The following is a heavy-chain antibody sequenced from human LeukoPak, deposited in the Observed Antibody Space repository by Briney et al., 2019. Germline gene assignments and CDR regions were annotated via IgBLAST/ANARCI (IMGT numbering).Heavy chain of an antibody. Sequence: ASETLSLTCTVSGDSISRSTYYWAWIRQPPGKGLEWIGSVYYGRSPYFNPSLESRATISVDTSKNHFSLKMSSVTAADTAVYYCARSSGTGTFSYWGQGTLVTVSS. CDR2: VYYGRSP. CDR3: ARSSGTGTFSY. CDR1: GDSISRSTYY. D-gene: IGHD6-25*01. V-gene: IGHV4-39*02. J-gene: IGHJ4*02.